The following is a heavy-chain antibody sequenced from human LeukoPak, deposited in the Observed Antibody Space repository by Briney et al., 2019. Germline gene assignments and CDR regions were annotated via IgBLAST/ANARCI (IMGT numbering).Heavy chain of an antibody. CDR1: GFTFSSYA. Sequence: GGSLRLSCAASGFTFSSYAMHWVRQAPGKGLEWVAVISYDGSNKYYADSVKGRFTISRDNSKNTLYLQMNSLRAEDTAVYYCAKDEGVITMVRGVIITPYYFDYWGQGALVTVSS. CDR3: AKDEGVITMVRGVIITPYYFDY. D-gene: IGHD3-10*01. J-gene: IGHJ4*02. CDR2: ISYDGSNK. V-gene: IGHV3-30-3*01.